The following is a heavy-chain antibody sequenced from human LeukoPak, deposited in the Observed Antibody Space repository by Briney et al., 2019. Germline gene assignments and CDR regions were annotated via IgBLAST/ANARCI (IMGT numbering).Heavy chain of an antibody. Sequence: AVKVSCKASGGTFSSYAISWVRQAPGQGLEWMGRIIPIFGTANYAQKFQGRVTITTDESTSTAYMELSSLSSEDTAVYYCARSVRLGSWYFDLWGRGTLVAVSS. D-gene: IGHD3-10*01. CDR1: GGTFSSYA. V-gene: IGHV1-69*05. CDR2: IIPIFGTA. J-gene: IGHJ2*01. CDR3: ARSVRLGSWYFDL.